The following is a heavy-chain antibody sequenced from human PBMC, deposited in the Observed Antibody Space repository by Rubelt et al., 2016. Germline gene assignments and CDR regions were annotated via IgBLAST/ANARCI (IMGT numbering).Heavy chain of an antibody. CDR1: GGTFSSYA. Sequence: QVQLVQSGAEVKKPGSSVKVSCKASGGTFSSYAISWVRQAPGQGLEWMGGIIPIFGTANYAQKFHGRVTITADESTSTADMELSGLRSEDTAVYYCARSASIAGDWGQGTLVTVSS. V-gene: IGHV1-69*01. D-gene: IGHD6-6*01. J-gene: IGHJ4*02. CDR2: IIPIFGTA. CDR3: ARSASIAGD.